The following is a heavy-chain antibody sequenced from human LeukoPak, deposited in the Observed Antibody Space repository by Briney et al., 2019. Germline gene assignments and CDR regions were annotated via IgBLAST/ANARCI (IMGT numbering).Heavy chain of an antibody. CDR3: ASQDYSSSWYDRDY. CDR1: GFTFSSYA. CDR2: ISYDGSIK. Sequence: GGSLRLSCAASGFTFSSYAMHWVRQAPGKGREWVAVISYDGSIKYYADSVKGRFTISRDNAKNSLYLQMNSLRAEDTAVYYCASQDYSSSWYDRDYWGQGTLVTVSS. J-gene: IGHJ4*02. V-gene: IGHV3-30*04. D-gene: IGHD6-13*01.